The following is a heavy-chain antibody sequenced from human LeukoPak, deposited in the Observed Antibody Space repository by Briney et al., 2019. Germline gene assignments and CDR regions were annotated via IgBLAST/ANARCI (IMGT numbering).Heavy chain of an antibody. V-gene: IGHV3-66*01. D-gene: IGHD6-6*01. J-gene: IGHJ4*02. CDR2: IYRSGST. CDR3: AKIWARSRYDY. Sequence: GESLRLSCEASGFIVSSNYMTWGRQAPGKGLEWVSVIYRSGSTYYTDSVKGRFTISRDTSKNTLYLQMNSLRAEDTAVYYCAKIWARSRYDYWGQGTLVTVSS. CDR1: GFIVSSNY.